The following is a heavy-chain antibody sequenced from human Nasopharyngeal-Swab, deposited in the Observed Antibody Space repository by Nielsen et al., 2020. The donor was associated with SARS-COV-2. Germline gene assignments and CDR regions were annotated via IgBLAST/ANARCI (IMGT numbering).Heavy chain of an antibody. D-gene: IGHD2-2*02. Sequence: SQTLSLTCAVYRGSFSGYYWSWIRPPPGKGLEWIGEINHSGSTNYNPSLKSRVTISVDTSKNQFSLKLSAVTAPDTAVYYCASQGSYIVVVPAAIGAIEIWGQGTMVAVSS. CDR1: RGSFSGYY. CDR3: ASQGSYIVVVPAAIGAIEI. V-gene: IGHV4-34*01. CDR2: INHSGST. J-gene: IGHJ3*02.